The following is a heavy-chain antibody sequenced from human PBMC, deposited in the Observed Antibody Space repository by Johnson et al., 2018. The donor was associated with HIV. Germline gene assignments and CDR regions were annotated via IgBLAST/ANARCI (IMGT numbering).Heavy chain of an antibody. Sequence: VHLVESGGGVVQPGGSLRLSCTASGFTVSDYWMSWVRQSPGKGLEWVASINQNGSEKSYVDSMKGRLTISRDNPKNSLFLQVDSLRADDTAVYFCARAIGDGYPGMKAFDIWGQGTMVTVSS. CDR2: INQNGSEK. V-gene: IGHV3-7*01. D-gene: IGHD5-24*01. CDR1: GFTVSDYW. J-gene: IGHJ3*02. CDR3: ARAIGDGYPGMKAFDI.